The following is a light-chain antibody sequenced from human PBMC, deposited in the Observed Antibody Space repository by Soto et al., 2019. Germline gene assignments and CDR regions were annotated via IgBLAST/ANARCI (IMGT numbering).Light chain of an antibody. CDR1: SSDVGGYNY. J-gene: IGLJ1*01. CDR3: NSYTSSSTLYV. V-gene: IGLV2-14*03. CDR2: DVS. Sequence: QSALIQPASVSGSPGQSITISCTGTSSDVGGYNYVSWYQQHPGKAPRLMIYDVSNRPSGVSNRFSGSKSGNTASLTISGLQAEDEADYYCNSYTSSSTLYVFGTGTKLTVL.